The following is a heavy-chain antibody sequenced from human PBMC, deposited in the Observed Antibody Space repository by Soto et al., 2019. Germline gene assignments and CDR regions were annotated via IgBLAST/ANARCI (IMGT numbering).Heavy chain of an antibody. Sequence: GESLKISCAASGFTFSNAWMSWVRQAPGKGLEWVGRIKSKTDGGTTDYAAPVKGRFTISRDDSKNTLYLQMNSLKTEDTAVYYCTTDVWYGGNSDYWGQGTLVTVSS. J-gene: IGHJ4*02. CDR1: GFTFSNAW. CDR3: TTDVWYGGNSDY. V-gene: IGHV3-15*01. D-gene: IGHD2-21*02. CDR2: IKSKTDGGTT.